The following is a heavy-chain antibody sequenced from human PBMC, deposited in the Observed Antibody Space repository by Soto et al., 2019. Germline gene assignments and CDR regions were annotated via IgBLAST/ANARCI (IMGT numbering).Heavy chain of an antibody. CDR3: ARDGSQMAAVFDY. D-gene: IGHD6-19*01. CDR1: GFTFSSYA. CDR2: ISYDGSNK. V-gene: IGHV3-30-3*01. J-gene: IGHJ4*02. Sequence: GGSLRLSCAASGFTFSSYAMHWVRQAPGKGLEWVAVISYDGSNKYYADSVKGRFTISRDNSKNTLYLQMNSLRAEDTAVYYCARDGSQMAAVFDYWGQGTLVTV.